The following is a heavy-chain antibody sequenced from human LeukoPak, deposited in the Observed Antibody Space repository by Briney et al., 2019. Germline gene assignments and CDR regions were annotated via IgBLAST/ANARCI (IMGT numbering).Heavy chain of an antibody. D-gene: IGHD3-22*01. CDR1: GFTFSSYA. J-gene: IGHJ4*02. CDR2: ISYDGSNK. CDR3: ARDPKYYYDSSGYYRSPGGRGMGVRTRGLDY. V-gene: IGHV3-30-3*01. Sequence: GGSLRLSCAASGFTFSSYAMHWVRQAPGKGLEWVAVISYDGSNKYYADSVKGRFTISRDNSKNTLYLQMNSLRAEDTAVYYCARDPKYYYDSSGYYRSPGGRGMGVRTRGLDYWGQGTLVTVSS.